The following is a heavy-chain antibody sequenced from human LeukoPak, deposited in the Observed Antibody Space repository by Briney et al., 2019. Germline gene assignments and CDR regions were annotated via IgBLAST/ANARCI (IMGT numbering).Heavy chain of an antibody. V-gene: IGHV3-7*01. CDR2: IKPDGSGK. CDR1: GFTFSGYW. J-gene: IGHJ6*03. Sequence: GGSLRLSCAASGFTFSGYWMSWVRQAPGKGLEWVANIKPDGSGKYYADSVKGRFTISRDNAKNSLYLQMDSLRAEDTAVYYCARGYSSSRYRYYYYMDVWGKGTTVTVSS. D-gene: IGHD6-13*01. CDR3: ARGYSSSRYRYYYYMDV.